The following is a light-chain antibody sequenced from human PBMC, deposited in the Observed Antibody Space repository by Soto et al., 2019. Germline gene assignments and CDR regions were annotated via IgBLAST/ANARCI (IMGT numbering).Light chain of an antibody. CDR3: QQYGISLWT. Sequence: EIVLTQSPGTLSLSPAERATLSCRASQSVSSSYLAWYQQKPGQAPRLLIYGASSRATGIPDRFSGSGSGTDFTLTISRLEPEDFAVYYCQQYGISLWTFGQGTKVDIK. CDR1: QSVSSSY. CDR2: GAS. J-gene: IGKJ1*01. V-gene: IGKV3-20*01.